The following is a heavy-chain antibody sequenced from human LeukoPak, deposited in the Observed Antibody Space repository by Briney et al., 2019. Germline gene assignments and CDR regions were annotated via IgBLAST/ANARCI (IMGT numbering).Heavy chain of an antibody. CDR3: ARATIGAGYCSCCFCNSAGPGMGY. V-gene: IGHV3-48*03. D-gene: IGHD2-15*01. Sequence: GGSLRLSCAASGFTFSSYEMNWVRQAPGKGLEWVSYISSSGSTIYYADSVKGRFTISRDNAKDSLYLQMNSLRAEDTAIYYCARATIGAGYCSCCFCNSAGPGMGYWGQGTVVTVSS. CDR2: ISSSGSTI. J-gene: IGHJ4*02. CDR1: GFTFSSYE.